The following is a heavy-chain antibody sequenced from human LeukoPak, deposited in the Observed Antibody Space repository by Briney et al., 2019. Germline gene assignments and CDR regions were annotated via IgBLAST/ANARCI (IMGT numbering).Heavy chain of an antibody. CDR3: AKGRGEHVEGYYYYYMDV. J-gene: IGHJ6*03. CDR2: IYSSGNT. V-gene: IGHV3-53*01. D-gene: IGHD2-21*01. CDR1: GFTVSHNY. Sequence: PGGSLRLSCAGSGFTVSHNYMSWVRQAPGKGVEWVALIYSSGNTYYADSVQGRFSISRDNYENTLYFQMNSLRAEDTAVYYCAKGRGEHVEGYYYYYMDVWGQGTTVTVSS.